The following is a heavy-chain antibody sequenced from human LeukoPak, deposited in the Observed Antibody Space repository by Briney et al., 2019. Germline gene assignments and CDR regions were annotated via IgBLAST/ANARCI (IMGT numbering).Heavy chain of an antibody. Sequence: ASGKVSCKASGYSFTSYGITWVRQGPGQGLELMGWFSGYNGNTNYAQKFQGRVTMTTDTSTSTAYMELRSLRSDDTAVYYCARDYGDYPSYWGQGTLVTVSS. D-gene: IGHD4-17*01. CDR2: FSGYNGNT. J-gene: IGHJ4*02. CDR3: ARDYGDYPSY. CDR1: GYSFTSYG. V-gene: IGHV1-18*01.